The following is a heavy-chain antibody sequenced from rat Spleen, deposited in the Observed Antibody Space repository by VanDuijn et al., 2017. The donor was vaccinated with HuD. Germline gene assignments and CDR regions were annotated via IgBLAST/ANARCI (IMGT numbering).Heavy chain of an antibody. CDR1: GFTFSDYG. V-gene: IGHV5-20*01. CDR3: RTYGGLRNWFAY. CDR2: ISDDGDST. J-gene: IGHJ3*01. D-gene: IGHD4-1*01. Sequence: EVQLVESGGGLVQPGRSRKLSCAASGFTFSDYGMAWVRQAPRKGLEWVAYISDDGDSTYYRDSVKGRFTISRDDAKSTLHLQMDSLRSEDTATYYGRTYGGLRNWFAYWGQGTLVTVSS.